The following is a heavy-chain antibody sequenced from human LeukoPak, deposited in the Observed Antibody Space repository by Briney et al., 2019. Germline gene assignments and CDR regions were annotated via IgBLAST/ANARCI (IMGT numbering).Heavy chain of an antibody. D-gene: IGHD3-22*01. CDR3: ARGLRSSYYYDSSGRFDY. CDR1: GGSFSGYY. J-gene: IGHJ4*02. V-gene: IGHV4-34*01. CDR2: INHSGST. Sequence: SETLSLTCAVYGGSFSGYYWSWIRQPPGKGLEWIGEINHSGSTNYNPSLKSRVTISVDTSKNQFSLKLSSVTAADTAVYYCARGLRSSYYYDSSGRFDYWGQGTLVTVSS.